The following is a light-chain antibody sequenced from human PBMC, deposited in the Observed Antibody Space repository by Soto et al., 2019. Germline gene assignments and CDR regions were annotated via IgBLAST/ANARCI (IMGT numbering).Light chain of an antibody. V-gene: IGKV4-1*01. J-gene: IGKJ5*01. Sequence: DIVMPQSPASLAVSLGERATINCKSSQPILYRPNNENALVWYQQKPGQPPKLLISWTSTRESGVPDRFSGSGSGTDFTLTISSLQADDVAVYYCQQFYTTPAFGQGTRLEIK. CDR1: QPILYRPNNENA. CDR2: WTS. CDR3: QQFYTTPA.